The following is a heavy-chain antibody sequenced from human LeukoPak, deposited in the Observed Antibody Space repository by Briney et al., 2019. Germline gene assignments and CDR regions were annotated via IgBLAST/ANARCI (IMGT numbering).Heavy chain of an antibody. CDR1: GFTFSSYG. CDR2: ISGSGGST. D-gene: IGHD5-18*01. J-gene: IGHJ4*02. V-gene: IGHV3-23*01. Sequence: PGGSLRLSCAASGFTFSSYGIHWVRQAPGKGLEWVSAISGSGGSTYYADSVKGRFTISRDNSKNTLYLQMNSLRAEDTAVYYCAKRSWSYGFRWGQGTLVTVSS. CDR3: AKRSWSYGFR.